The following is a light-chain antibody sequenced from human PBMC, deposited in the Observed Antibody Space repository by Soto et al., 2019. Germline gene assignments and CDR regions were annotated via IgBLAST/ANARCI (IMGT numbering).Light chain of an antibody. J-gene: IGLJ2*01. V-gene: IGLV1-36*01. Sequence: QPVLTQPPSVSEAPRQRVTISCSGSSSNIGNNAVNWYQQLPGKAPKLLIYYDDLLPSGVSDRFSGSKSGTSASLAISGLQSEDEADYYCAAWDDSLNGVVFGGVTKVTVL. CDR3: AAWDDSLNGVV. CDR2: YDD. CDR1: SSNIGNNA.